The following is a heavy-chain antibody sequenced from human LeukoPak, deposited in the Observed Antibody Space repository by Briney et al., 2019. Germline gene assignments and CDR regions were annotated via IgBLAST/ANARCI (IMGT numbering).Heavy chain of an antibody. CDR3: GRGSRYCSSISCYKYYYAMDV. D-gene: IGHD2-2*02. J-gene: IGHJ6*02. V-gene: IGHV4-34*01. CDR2: INHSGST. Sequence: PSETLSLTCAVYGGSFSDSYWSWIRQPPGKGLEWIGEINHSGSTNFKSSLKSRVTISVDTSKNQFSLKLSSVTAADTAVYFCGRGSRYCSSISCYKYYYAMDVWGQGTTVTVSS. CDR1: GGSFSDSY.